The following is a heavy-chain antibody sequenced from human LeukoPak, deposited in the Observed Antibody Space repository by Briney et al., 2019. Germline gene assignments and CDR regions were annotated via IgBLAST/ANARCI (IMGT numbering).Heavy chain of an antibody. CDR3: ARGSTETYYDILTDYYSPRYYYYYGMDV. Sequence: PGGSLRLSCAASGFTVSNNYMSWVRQAPGKGLEWVSIIYSGGSTYYADSVKGRFTISRDNSKNMLYLQMNSLRAEDTAVYYCARGSTETYYDILTDYYSPRYYYYYGMDVWGQGTTVTVSS. CDR2: IYSGGST. D-gene: IGHD3-9*01. V-gene: IGHV3-53*01. CDR1: GFTVSNNY. J-gene: IGHJ6*02.